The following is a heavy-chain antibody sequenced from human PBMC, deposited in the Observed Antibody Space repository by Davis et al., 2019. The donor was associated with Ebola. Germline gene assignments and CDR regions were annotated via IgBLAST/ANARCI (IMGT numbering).Heavy chain of an antibody. D-gene: IGHD6-19*01. J-gene: IGHJ4*02. CDR2: INAGNGNT. CDR3: ARDLRGWHSFDY. V-gene: IGHV1-3*01. Sequence: ASVKVSCKASGYTFTSYAMHWVRQAPGQRLEWMGWINAGNGNTKYSQKFQGRVTITRDTSASTAYMELSSLRSEDTAVYYCARDLRGWHSFDYWGQGTLVTVSS. CDR1: GYTFTSYA.